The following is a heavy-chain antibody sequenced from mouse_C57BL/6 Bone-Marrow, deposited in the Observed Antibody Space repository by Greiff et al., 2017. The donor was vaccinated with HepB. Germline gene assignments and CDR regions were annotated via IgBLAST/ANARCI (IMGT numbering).Heavy chain of an antibody. J-gene: IGHJ2*01. CDR3: AIGWLLRYYFDY. D-gene: IGHD2-3*01. V-gene: IGHV1-74*01. Sequence: VQLQQPGAELVKPGASVKVSCKASGYTFTSYWMHWVKQRPGQGLEWIGRLHPSDSDTNYNQKFKGKATLTVDKSSSTAYMQLSSLTSEDSAVFYCAIGWLLRYYFDYWGQGTTLTVSS. CDR2: LHPSDSDT. CDR1: GYTFTSYW.